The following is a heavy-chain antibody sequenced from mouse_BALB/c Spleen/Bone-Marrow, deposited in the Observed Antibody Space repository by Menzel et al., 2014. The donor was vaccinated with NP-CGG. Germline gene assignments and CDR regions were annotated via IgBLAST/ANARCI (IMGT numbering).Heavy chain of an antibody. V-gene: IGHV14-3*02. CDR2: IDPANDNT. CDR3: TRGEDY. CDR1: GFNIKDTY. J-gene: IGHJ2*01. Sequence: EVQLQQSGAELVKPGASVKLSCAASGFNIKDTYIHWVRQRPEQGLEWIGRIDPANDNTKYDPKFQGKTTITADISSNTGYLQLPSLTSEDTAVYYCTRGEDYWGQGTTLAVSS.